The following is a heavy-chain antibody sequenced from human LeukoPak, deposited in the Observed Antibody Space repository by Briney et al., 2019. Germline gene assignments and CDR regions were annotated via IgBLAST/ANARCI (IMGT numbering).Heavy chain of an antibody. J-gene: IGHJ6*03. CDR2: ISGSAGSS. CDR3: AKNGDRGAYCSGGSCYPYYYYYIDV. V-gene: IGHV3-23*01. D-gene: IGHD2-15*01. CDR1: GFTFSTSA. Sequence: PGGSLRLSCTASGFTFSTSAMNWVRQAPGKGLEWVSVISGSAGSSYYADSVKGRFTISRDNSKNTLYLQMNSLRAEDTAIYYCAKNGDRGAYCSGGSCYPYYYYYIDVWGKGTTVTISS.